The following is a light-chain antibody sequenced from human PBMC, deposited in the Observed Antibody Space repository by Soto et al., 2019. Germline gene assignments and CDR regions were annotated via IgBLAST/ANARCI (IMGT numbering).Light chain of an antibody. J-gene: IGKJ5*01. CDR1: QAISSS. CDR2: AAS. CDR3: QKLDSYPLR. Sequence: DIQLTQSPSFLSAFVGDRVTITCRASQAISSSLAWYQQKPGEAPKLLIYAASTLQSGVPPRFSVSGSGTQFTLTLRSLLPEDFPSYYCQKLDSYPLRFGQGTRLEIK. V-gene: IGKV1-9*01.